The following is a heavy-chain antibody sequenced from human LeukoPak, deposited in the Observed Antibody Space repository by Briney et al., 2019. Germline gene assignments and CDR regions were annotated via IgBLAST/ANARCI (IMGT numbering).Heavy chain of an antibody. CDR1: GFTFSSYG. V-gene: IGHV3-30*18. D-gene: IGHD6-19*01. CDR2: ISYDGSNK. J-gene: IGHJ5*02. Sequence: PGGSLRLSCAASGFTFSSYGMHWIRQAPGKGLEWVAVISYDGSNKYYADSVKGRFTISRDNSKNTLYLQMNSLRAEDTAVYYCAKSPYSSGWTGWFDPWGQGTLVTVSS. CDR3: AKSPYSSGWTGWFDP.